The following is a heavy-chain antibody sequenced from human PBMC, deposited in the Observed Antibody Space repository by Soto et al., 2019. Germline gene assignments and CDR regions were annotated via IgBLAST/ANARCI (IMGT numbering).Heavy chain of an antibody. D-gene: IGHD6-13*01. J-gene: IGHJ4*02. CDR3: AREYISSWFDY. CDR1: GGTFSSYT. CDR2: INAGNGNT. V-gene: IGHV1-3*01. Sequence: GASVKVSCKASGGTFSSYTISWVRQAPGQGLEWMAWINAGNGNTKYSQKFQGRVTITRDTSASTAYMELSRLRFDDTAVYYCAREYISSWFDYWGQGTLVTVSS.